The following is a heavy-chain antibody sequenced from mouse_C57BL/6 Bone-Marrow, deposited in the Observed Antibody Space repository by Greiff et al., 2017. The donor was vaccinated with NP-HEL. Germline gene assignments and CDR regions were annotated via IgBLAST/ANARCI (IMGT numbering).Heavy chain of an antibody. CDR3: TTGGSSPFAMDF. J-gene: IGHJ4*01. Sequence: VQLQQSGAELVRPGASVTLSCTVSGFNIKDAYMHWVKQRPEQGLEWIGWIDPENGDTEYASKFQGKATITADTSSNTAYLQLSSLTSAATAVLYGTTGGSSPFAMDFWSQGTSVTVSS. V-gene: IGHV14-4*01. CDR2: IDPENGDT. D-gene: IGHD1-1*01. CDR1: GFNIKDAY.